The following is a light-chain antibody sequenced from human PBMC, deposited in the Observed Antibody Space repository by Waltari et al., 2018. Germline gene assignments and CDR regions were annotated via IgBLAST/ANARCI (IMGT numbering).Light chain of an antibody. CDR1: QTLSHNY. V-gene: IGKV3-20*01. CDR3: QRYGSSPYT. J-gene: IGKJ2*01. Sequence: EIVLTQSPGTLSLSTGERVTLSCRASQTLSHNYVAWYQQKSGQAPGLLIYDTSKRATGIPDRVSGGASGTDFARIISRLEAEGSATDYCQRYGSSPYTFGQGTKVGIK. CDR2: DTS.